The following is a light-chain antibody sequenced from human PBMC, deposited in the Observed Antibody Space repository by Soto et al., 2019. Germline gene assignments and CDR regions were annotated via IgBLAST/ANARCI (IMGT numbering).Light chain of an antibody. CDR2: DVS. CDR3: SSYTSSSTLYV. Sequence: QSVLTQPASVSGSPGQSITISCTGTSGDVGGYNYVSWYQQHQGKAPKLMIYDVSNRPSGVSNRFSGSKSGNTASLTISGLQAEDEADYYCSSYTSSSTLYVFGTGTKVTVL. V-gene: IGLV2-14*01. CDR1: SGDVGGYNY. J-gene: IGLJ1*01.